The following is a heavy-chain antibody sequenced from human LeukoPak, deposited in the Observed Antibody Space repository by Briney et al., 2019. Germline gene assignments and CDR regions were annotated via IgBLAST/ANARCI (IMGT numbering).Heavy chain of an antibody. CDR1: GDSVSSNSAA. V-gene: IGHV6-1*01. J-gene: IGHJ3*02. D-gene: IGHD2-21*02. CDR3: ASLPTASDAFDI. CDR2: TYYRSKWYN. Sequence: SQTLSLTCATSGDSVSSNSAAWNWIRQSPSRGLEWLGRTYYRSKWYNDYAVSVKSRITINPDTSKNQFSLQLNSVTPEDTAVYYCASLPTASDAFDIWGQGTMVTVSS.